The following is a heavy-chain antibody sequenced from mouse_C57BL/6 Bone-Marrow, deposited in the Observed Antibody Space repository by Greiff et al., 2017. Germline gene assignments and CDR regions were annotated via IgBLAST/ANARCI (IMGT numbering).Heavy chain of an antibody. V-gene: IGHV1-56*01. Sequence: VQRVESGPELVRPGASVKISCKAPGYTFTSHWMQWVRQRPGQGLEWIGEIFPGSGSTYYNEKFKGKATLTVDTSSSPAYMQLSSLTSEDSAVYVCARSGFITTAYAMDYWGQGTSVTVSS. D-gene: IGHD1-1*01. CDR1: GYTFTSHW. J-gene: IGHJ4*01. CDR2: IFPGSGST. CDR3: ARSGFITTAYAMDY.